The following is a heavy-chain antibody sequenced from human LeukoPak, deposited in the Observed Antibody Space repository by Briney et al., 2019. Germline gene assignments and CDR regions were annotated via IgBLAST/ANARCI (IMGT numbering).Heavy chain of an antibody. D-gene: IGHD3-16*01. CDR2: TYNDGSTT. CDR1: GFTFSKYW. CDR3: ARDGGLGCFDY. V-gene: IGHV3-74*03. J-gene: IGHJ4*02. Sequence: PGGSLRLSCAASGFTFSKYWMHWVRQAPGKGLVWVSRTYNDGSTTTYADSVKGRFTISRDNAKNTLFLQMNSLRAEDTAAYYCARDGGLGCFDYWGQGTLVTVSS.